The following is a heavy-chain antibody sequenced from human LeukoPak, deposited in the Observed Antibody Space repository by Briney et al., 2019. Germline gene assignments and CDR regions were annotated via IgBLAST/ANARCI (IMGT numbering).Heavy chain of an antibody. D-gene: IGHD5-12*01. J-gene: IGHJ6*02. CDR2: IYYSGST. Sequence: SESLSLPCTVSGGSISSYYWSWIRQPPGKGLEWIGYIYYSGSTNYHPSLKSRVTMSVDTSKNQFSLKLSSVTAADTAVYYCATDHSGSDDANYYYYYGMDVWGQGTTVTVSS. CDR3: ATDHSGSDDANYYYYYGMDV. V-gene: IGHV4-59*12. CDR1: GGSISSYY.